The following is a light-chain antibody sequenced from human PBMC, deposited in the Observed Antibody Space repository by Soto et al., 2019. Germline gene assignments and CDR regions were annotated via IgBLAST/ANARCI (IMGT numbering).Light chain of an antibody. V-gene: IGKV3-11*01. Sequence: IVFTQSPVTLSFSPGERATLSCRASQSVSNYLAWYQHKPGRAPRLLIYDTSNRATGIPARFSGGGSGTDFTLSISNLEPEDFAVYYCQQRTNWALTLGGGTKVDIK. CDR2: DTS. CDR1: QSVSNY. CDR3: QQRTNWALT. J-gene: IGKJ4*01.